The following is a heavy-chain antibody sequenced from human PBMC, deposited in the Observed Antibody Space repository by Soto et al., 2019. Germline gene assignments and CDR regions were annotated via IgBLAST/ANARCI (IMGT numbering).Heavy chain of an antibody. CDR2: ISYDGSKK. D-gene: IGHD2-21*02. J-gene: IGHJ3*01. Sequence: QVQLVESGGGLVQPGRSLRLSCAASGFPFSSFSMHWVRQAPGKGLEWVADISYDGSKKHYADSMKGRITISRDNSKNTLYLQMNSLRVEDTAVYFCAKDPNGDYVGGFEFGGQGTMVTVSS. V-gene: IGHV3-30-3*01. CDR3: AKDPNGDYVGGFEF. CDR1: GFPFSSFS.